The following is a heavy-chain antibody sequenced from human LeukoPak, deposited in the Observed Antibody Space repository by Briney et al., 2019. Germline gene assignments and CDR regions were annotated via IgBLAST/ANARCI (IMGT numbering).Heavy chain of an antibody. CDR3: AKWGDYDVLTGYYDSDY. D-gene: IGHD3-9*01. J-gene: IGHJ4*02. CDR1: GFTYSTCA. Sequence: GGSLRLSCAASGFTYSTCAMSWVRQAPGKGLEWVSGISRSGAGTFYADSVKGRFTISRDNSKNTLYLQMNSLSAEDTAIYYCAKWGDYDVLTGYYDSDYWGQGTLVTVFS. V-gene: IGHV3-23*01. CDR2: ISRSGAGT.